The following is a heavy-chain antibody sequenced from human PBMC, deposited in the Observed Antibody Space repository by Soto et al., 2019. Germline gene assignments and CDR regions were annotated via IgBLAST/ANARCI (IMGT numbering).Heavy chain of an antibody. CDR2: INHSGST. J-gene: IGHJ4*02. V-gene: IGHV4-34*01. CDR1: GGSFSGYY. D-gene: IGHD1-26*01. CDR3: AGGLPKGGATIPFAY. Sequence: PSETLSLTCAVYGGSFSGYYWSWIRQPPGKGLEWIGEINHSGSTNYNPSLKSRVTISVDTSKNQFSLKLSSVTAADTALYYCAGGLPKGGATIPFAYRGQGTLVTVSP.